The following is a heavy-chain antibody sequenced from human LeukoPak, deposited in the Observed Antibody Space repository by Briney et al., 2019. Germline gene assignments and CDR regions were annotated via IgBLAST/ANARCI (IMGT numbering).Heavy chain of an antibody. CDR1: GYTFTSYA. Sequence: ASVNVSCKASGYTFTSYAMHWVRQAPGQRLEWMGWINAGNGNTKYSQKFQGRVTITRDTSASTAYMELSSLRSEDTAVYYCARGGPPDIVVVVAPYYYYGMDVWGQGTLVTVSS. CDR3: ARGGPPDIVVVVAPYYYYGMDV. V-gene: IGHV1-3*01. CDR2: INAGNGNT. D-gene: IGHD2-15*01. J-gene: IGHJ6*02.